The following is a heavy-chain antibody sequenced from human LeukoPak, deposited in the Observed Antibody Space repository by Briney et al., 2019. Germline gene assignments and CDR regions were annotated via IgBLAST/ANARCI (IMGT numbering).Heavy chain of an antibody. Sequence: GGSLRLSCTASGFTFDDYAMHWVRQAPGKGLEWVSGISWNSGSIGYADSVKGRFTISRDNAKNSLYLQMNSLRAEDTALYYCAKAAYSYGRIYRVYYYGMDVWGQGTTVTVSS. CDR1: GFTFDDYA. J-gene: IGHJ6*02. D-gene: IGHD5-18*01. V-gene: IGHV3-9*01. CDR2: ISWNSGSI. CDR3: AKAAYSYGRIYRVYYYGMDV.